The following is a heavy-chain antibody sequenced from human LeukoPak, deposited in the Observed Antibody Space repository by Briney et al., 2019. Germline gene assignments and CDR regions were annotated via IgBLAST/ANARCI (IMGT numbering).Heavy chain of an antibody. CDR2: IYYSGST. Sequence: SETLSLTCTVSGGSISSSSYYWGWIRQPPGKGLEWIGSIYYSGSTYYNPSLKSRVTISVDTSKNQFSLKLSSVTAADTAVYYCARVDGGNSGNHWGQGTLVTVSS. J-gene: IGHJ5*02. D-gene: IGHD4-23*01. CDR1: GGSISSSSYY. V-gene: IGHV4-39*07. CDR3: ARVDGGNSGNH.